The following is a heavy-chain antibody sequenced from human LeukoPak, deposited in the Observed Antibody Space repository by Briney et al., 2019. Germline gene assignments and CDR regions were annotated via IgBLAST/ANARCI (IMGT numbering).Heavy chain of an antibody. J-gene: IGHJ4*02. CDR3: ARTYDYVWGSYPYYFDY. D-gene: IGHD3-16*01. CDR1: GGSISSSSYY. CDR2: IYHSGST. V-gene: IGHV4-39*07. Sequence: SETLSLTCTVSGGSISSSSYYWGWIRQPPGKGLEWIGSIYHSGSTYYNPSLKSRVTISVDTSKNQFSLKLSSVTAADTAVYYCARTYDYVWGSYPYYFDYWGQGTLVTVSS.